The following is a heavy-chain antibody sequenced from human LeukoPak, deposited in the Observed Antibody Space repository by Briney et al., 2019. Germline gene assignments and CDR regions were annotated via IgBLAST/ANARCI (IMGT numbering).Heavy chain of an antibody. CDR3: ARSDKLVVVAFDV. CDR1: HYTFDNYP. J-gene: IGHJ3*01. D-gene: IGHD2-15*01. CDR2: ISAKNGNT. Sequence: ASVKVSLKSTHYTFDNYPISWVRQAPGQGLEWMGWISAKNGNTNYAQKAQGRITLTTDIRTITAYMGLRSLGSDDTAVYYCARSDKLVVVAFDVWGQG. V-gene: IGHV1-18*04.